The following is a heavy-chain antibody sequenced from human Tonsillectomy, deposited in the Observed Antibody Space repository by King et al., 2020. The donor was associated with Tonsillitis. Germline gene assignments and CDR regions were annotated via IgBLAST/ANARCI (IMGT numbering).Heavy chain of an antibody. D-gene: IGHD6-19*01. CDR1: GFTFSSYA. V-gene: IGHV3-30*01. J-gene: IGHJ4*02. CDR3: AGDPNSSGWYYFHY. CDR2: ISYDGSNK. Sequence: VQLVESGGGVVQPGRSLRLSCAASGFTFSSYAMHWVRQAPGKGQEWVAVISYDGSNKYSADSMKGRFTISRDNSKNTLYLQMNSLRTEDTAVYYCAGDPNSSGWYYFHYWGQGTLVTVSS.